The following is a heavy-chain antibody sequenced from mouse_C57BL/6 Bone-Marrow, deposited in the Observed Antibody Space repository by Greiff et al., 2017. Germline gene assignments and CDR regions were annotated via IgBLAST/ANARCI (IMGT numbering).Heavy chain of an antibody. J-gene: IGHJ3*01. CDR2: IHPNSGST. D-gene: IGHD2-4*01. CDR1: GYTFTSYW. CDR3: ASIYYDYDWFAY. V-gene: IGHV1-64*01. Sequence: VQLQESGAELVKPGASVKLSCKASGYTFTSYWMHWVKQRPGQGLEWIGMIHPNSGSTNYNEKFKSKATLTVDKSSSTAYMQLSSLTSEDSAVYYCASIYYDYDWFAYWGQGTLVTVSA.